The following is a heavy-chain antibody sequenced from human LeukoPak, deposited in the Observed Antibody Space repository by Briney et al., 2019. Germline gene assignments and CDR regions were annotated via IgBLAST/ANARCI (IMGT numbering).Heavy chain of an antibody. V-gene: IGHV3-23*01. CDR1: GFTFSNYA. J-gene: IGHJ4*02. D-gene: IGHD2-8*01. Sequence: GGSLRLSCAASGFTFSNYAMNWVRQAPGKGLEWVSTVSGTGTSTYYADSVKGRFTISRDNSNNTAFLQMNSLRGDDTAVYFCAKGRAYRVYASSDSWGQGTLVTVSS. CDR3: AKGRAYRVYASSDS. CDR2: VSGTGTST.